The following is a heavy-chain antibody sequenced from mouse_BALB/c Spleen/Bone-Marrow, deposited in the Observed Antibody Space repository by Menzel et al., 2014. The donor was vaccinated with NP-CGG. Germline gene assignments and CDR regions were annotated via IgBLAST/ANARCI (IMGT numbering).Heavy chain of an antibody. V-gene: IGHV1-4*01. CDR2: INPSSAYT. CDR1: GYTFTRYT. Sequence: VQLQQSGAELARPGASVKMSCQASGYTFTRYTMHWEKQRPGQGLEWIGYINPSSAYTNYNQKFKDKATLTADKSSSTAYMQLSSLTSEDSAVYYCTIPYYAMDYWGQGTSVTVSS. J-gene: IGHJ4*01. CDR3: TIPYYAMDY.